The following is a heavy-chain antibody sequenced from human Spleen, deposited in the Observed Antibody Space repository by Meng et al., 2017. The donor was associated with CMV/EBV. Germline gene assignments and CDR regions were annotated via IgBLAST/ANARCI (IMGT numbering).Heavy chain of an antibody. Sequence: WKASGNTFSDVYIHWGRQAPEQGLEWMGSINHSDVSTTYAQRFQGRVTMTRDTSTRIVYMELSSLRADDTAFYFCARDRGSSSEAFDYWGQGTLVTVSS. D-gene: IGHD6-6*01. CDR2: INHSDVST. CDR3: ARDRGSSSEAFDY. V-gene: IGHV1-46*01. CDR1: GNTFSDVY. J-gene: IGHJ4*02.